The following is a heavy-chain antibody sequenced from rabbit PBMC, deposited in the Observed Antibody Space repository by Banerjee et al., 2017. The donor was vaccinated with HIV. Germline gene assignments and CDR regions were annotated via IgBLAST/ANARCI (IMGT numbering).Heavy chain of an antibody. J-gene: IGHJ5*01. D-gene: IGHD1-1*01. V-gene: IGHV1S40*01. CDR1: GFSFSSSYY. CDR2: IYSGGRDHT. Sequence: QSLEESGGGLVKPEGSLTLTCTTSGFSFSSSYYMCWVRQAPGKGLEWIASIYSGGRDHTYYATWAKGRFTISKTSSTTVTLQMTSLTAADTATYFCARWVSSSDDYNGWLDLWGPGTLVTVS. CDR3: ARWVSSSDDYNGWLDL.